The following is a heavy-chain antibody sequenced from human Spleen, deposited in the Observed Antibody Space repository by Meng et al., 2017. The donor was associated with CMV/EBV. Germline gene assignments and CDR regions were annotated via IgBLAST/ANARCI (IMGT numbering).Heavy chain of an antibody. CDR1: GYTFSGYY. J-gene: IGHJ6*02. CDR2: INPKSGAT. Sequence: ASVKVSCKTSGYTFSGYYMNWVRQAPGQGLEWMGWINPKSGATNYAQRFQGRVTMTRDTSISTAYMEVTSLRSDDTAVYYCARDGRFLEWVLNDDFYDGMDVWGQGTTVTVSS. V-gene: IGHV1-2*02. D-gene: IGHD3-3*01. CDR3: ARDGRFLEWVLNDDFYDGMDV.